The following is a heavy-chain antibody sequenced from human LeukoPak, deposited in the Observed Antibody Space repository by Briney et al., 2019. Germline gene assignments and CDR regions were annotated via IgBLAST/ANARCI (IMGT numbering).Heavy chain of an antibody. J-gene: IGHJ6*02. CDR1: GYTFTSYD. Sequence: ASVKVSCKASGYTFTSYDINWVRQAPGQGLEWMGWMNPNSGNTGYAQKFQGRVTMTRNTSISTAYMELSSLRSEDTAVYYCARGRHRSSGWYALTYYYYGMDVWGQGTTVTVSS. D-gene: IGHD6-19*01. CDR2: MNPNSGNT. CDR3: ARGRHRSSGWYALTYYYYGMDV. V-gene: IGHV1-8*01.